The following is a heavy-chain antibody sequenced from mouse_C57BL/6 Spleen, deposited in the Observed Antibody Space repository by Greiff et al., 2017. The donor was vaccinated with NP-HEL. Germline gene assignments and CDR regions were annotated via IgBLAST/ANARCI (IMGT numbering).Heavy chain of an antibody. Sequence: EVQRVESGGGLVKPGGSLKLSCAASGFTFSSYAMSWVRQTPEKRLEWVATISDGGSYTYYPDNVKGRFTISRDNANNNLYLQMSHLKSEDTAMYYCARELGRTAMDDWGQGTSVTVSS. CDR2: ISDGGSYT. V-gene: IGHV5-4*01. CDR1: GFTFSSYA. D-gene: IGHD4-1*01. CDR3: ARELGRTAMDD. J-gene: IGHJ4*01.